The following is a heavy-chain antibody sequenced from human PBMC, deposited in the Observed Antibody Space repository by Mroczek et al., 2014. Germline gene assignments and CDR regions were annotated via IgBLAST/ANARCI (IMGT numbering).Heavy chain of an antibody. CDR3: AREEGGSGWYQLGRLGGMDV. CDR1: GDSVSSNSAA. CDR2: TYYRSKWYN. D-gene: IGHD6-19*01. J-gene: IGHJ6*02. V-gene: IGHV6-1*01. Sequence: QVQLQESGPGLVKPSQTLSLTCAISGDSVSSNSAAWNWIRQSPSRGLEWLGRTYYRSKWYNDYAVSVKSRITINPDTSKNQFSLQLNSVTPEDTAVYYCAREEGGSGWYQLGRLGGMDVWGQGTTVTVSS.